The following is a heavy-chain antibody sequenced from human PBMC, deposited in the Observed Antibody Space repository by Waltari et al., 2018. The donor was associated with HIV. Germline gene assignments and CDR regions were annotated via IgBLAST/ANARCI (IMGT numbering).Heavy chain of an antibody. CDR1: GFTFSSCG. CDR2: IWYDERKK. V-gene: IGHV3-33*01. Sequence: QVQLVESGGGVVQPGRSLRVSCAASGFTFSSCGMHWVRQVPGKGLEWVSVIWYDERKKCYGASGKGRFTIARDNSKNTLYLQMNSLRAEDTAVYYCARGIPQSNWGHYYFGMDVWGQGTTVTVSS. CDR3: ARGIPQSNWGHYYFGMDV. J-gene: IGHJ6*02. D-gene: IGHD7-27*01.